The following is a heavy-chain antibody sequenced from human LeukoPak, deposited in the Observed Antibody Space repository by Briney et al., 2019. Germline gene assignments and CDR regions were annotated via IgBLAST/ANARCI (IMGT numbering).Heavy chain of an antibody. Sequence: PGTSLRLSCAASGFTFSAYGMHWVRQAPGKGLEWVAVISYDGSDEYYTDSVKGRFTISRDNPKNTLYLQMNTLRAEDTAVYYCAKGRHTAAVDTADFDSWGQGTLVTVSS. D-gene: IGHD6-13*01. CDR3: AKGRHTAAVDTADFDS. CDR1: GFTFSAYG. J-gene: IGHJ4*02. V-gene: IGHV3-30*18. CDR2: ISYDGSDE.